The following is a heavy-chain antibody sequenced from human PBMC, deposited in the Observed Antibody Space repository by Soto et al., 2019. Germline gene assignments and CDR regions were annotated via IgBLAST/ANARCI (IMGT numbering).Heavy chain of an antibody. J-gene: IGHJ4*01. D-gene: IGHD3-10*01. CDR2: IYHRGST. V-gene: IGHV4-30-2*01. Sequence: QLQLQESGSGLVKPSQTLSLTCAVSGGSISSGGYSWSWIRQPPGKGLEWIGYIYHRGSTYYNPSVNSRVTISVDTYKNQFSLKLSSVTAADTAVYYCARQGSAAVFDYWGQGTLVTVSS. CDR1: GGSISSGGYS. CDR3: ARQGSAAVFDY.